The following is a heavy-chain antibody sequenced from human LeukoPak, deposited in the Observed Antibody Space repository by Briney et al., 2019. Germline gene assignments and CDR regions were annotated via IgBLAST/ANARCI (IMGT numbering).Heavy chain of an antibody. CDR2: ISYDGSNK. CDR1: GFTFSSYA. Sequence: GGSLRLSCAASGFTFSSYAMHWVRQAPGKGLEWVAVISYDGSNKYYADSVKGRFTISRDNSKNTLYLQMNSLRAEDTAVYHCARDLYYYDSSGYLGGGYYFDYWGQGTLVTVSS. CDR3: ARDLYYYDSSGYLGGGYYFDY. J-gene: IGHJ4*02. V-gene: IGHV3-30-3*01. D-gene: IGHD3-22*01.